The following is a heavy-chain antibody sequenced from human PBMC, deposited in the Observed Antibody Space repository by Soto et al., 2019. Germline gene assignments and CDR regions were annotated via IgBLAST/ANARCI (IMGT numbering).Heavy chain of an antibody. D-gene: IGHD3-3*01. CDR1: GFTFSSYA. CDR2: ISGSGGRT. CDR3: ARYYDFWSGYFDY. Sequence: GGSLRLSCAASGFTFSSYAMSWVRQAPGKGLEWISGISGSGGRTYYADSVKGRFTISRDNSKNTLYLQMSSLRAEDTAVYYCARYYDFWSGYFDYWGQGTLVTVSS. J-gene: IGHJ4*02. V-gene: IGHV3-23*01.